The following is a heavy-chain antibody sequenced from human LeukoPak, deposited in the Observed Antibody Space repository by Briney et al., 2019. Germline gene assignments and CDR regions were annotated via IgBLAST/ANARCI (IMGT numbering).Heavy chain of an antibody. CDR1: GFTFSSYG. Sequence: GGSLRLSCAASGFTFSSYGMHWVRQAPGKGLEWVAVISYDGSNKYYADSVKGRFTISRDNSKNTLYLQMNSLRAEDTAVYYCANDVLGYGDYNGMDVWGQGTTVTVSS. D-gene: IGHD4-17*01. CDR2: ISYDGSNK. CDR3: ANDVLGYGDYNGMDV. J-gene: IGHJ6*02. V-gene: IGHV3-30*18.